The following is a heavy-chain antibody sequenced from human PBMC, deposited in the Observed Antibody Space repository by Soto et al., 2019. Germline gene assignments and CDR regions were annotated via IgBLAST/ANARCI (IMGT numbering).Heavy chain of an antibody. D-gene: IGHD6-19*01. CDR2: VFYKGIT. Sequence: QVQLQESGPGLVKPWGTLSVTCTVSGDPLKSNVWWSWVRQSPGMALEWIGEVFYKGITNYNQSLKSRVTMTIDKSRNQFSLIMTSMTAADTGIYYCARDAAVTGEADRFDHWGQGLLVIVSS. CDR3: ARDAAVTGEADRFDH. J-gene: IGHJ4*02. CDR1: GDPLKSNVW. V-gene: IGHV4-4*02.